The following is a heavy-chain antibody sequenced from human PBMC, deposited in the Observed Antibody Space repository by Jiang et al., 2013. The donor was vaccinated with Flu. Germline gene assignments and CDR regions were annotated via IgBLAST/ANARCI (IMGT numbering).Heavy chain of an antibody. CDR3: AGPPIVGAVRGVDDAFDI. CDR2: IWYDGSNK. D-gene: IGHD1-26*01. V-gene: IGHV3-33*01. J-gene: IGHJ3*02. Sequence: VQLVESGGGVVQPGRSLRLSCAASGFTFSSYGMHWVRQAPGKGLEWVAVIWYDGSNKYYADSVKGRFTISRDNSKNTLYLQMNSLRAEDTAVYYCAGPPIVGAVRGVDDAFDIWGQGTMVTVSS. CDR1: GFTFSSYG.